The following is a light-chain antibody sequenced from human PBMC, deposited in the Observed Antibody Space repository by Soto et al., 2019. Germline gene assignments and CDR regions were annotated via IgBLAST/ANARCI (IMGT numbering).Light chain of an antibody. J-gene: IGLJ1*01. CDR3: AAWDDNFITSV. V-gene: IGLV1-47*01. CDR2: KNN. CDR1: GSNIGSNS. Sequence: QSVLTQPPSASGTPGQRITISCSGSGSNIGSNSVTWYQQLPRTAPKLLISKNNQRPSGVPDRFSGSKSGTSASLAISGLRSEDEADYYCAAWDDNFITSVFGSGTKATVL.